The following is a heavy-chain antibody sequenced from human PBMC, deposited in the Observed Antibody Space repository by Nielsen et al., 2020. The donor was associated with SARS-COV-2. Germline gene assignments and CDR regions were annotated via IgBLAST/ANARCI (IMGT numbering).Heavy chain of an antibody. CDR1: GFTFRSYA. Sequence: GESLKISCAASGFTFRSYAMHWVRQAPGKGLEWVSTFSDNDGRTYHADSVKGRFTISRDNSNSTLFLQMNSLRVEDTALYYCAKGSDFTGFDSWGRGTRVTVSS. D-gene: IGHD1-14*01. CDR3: AKGSDFTGFDS. J-gene: IGHJ4*02. CDR2: FSDNDGRT. V-gene: IGHV3-23*01.